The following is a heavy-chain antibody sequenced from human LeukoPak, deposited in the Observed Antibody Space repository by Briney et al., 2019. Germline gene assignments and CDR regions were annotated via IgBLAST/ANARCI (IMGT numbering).Heavy chain of an antibody. CDR2: ISSSGSTI. V-gene: IGHV3-48*03. CDR1: GFTFSNYA. D-gene: IGHD3-22*01. CDR3: ARENYDSSGSDGPFDY. Sequence: PGGSLRLSCAASGFTFSNYAMTWVRQAPGKGLEWVSYISSSGSTIDYADSVKGRFTISRDNAKNSLSLQMNSLRAEDTAVYYCARENYDSSGSDGPFDYWGQGTLVTVSS. J-gene: IGHJ4*02.